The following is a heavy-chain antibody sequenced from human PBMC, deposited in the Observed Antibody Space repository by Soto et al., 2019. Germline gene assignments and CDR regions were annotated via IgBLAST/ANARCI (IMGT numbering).Heavy chain of an antibody. V-gene: IGHV3-7*01. CDR1: GFTFSSYW. CDR2: IKQDGSEK. D-gene: IGHD3-22*01. CDR3: ARDRYYDSSGYQRSLDY. Sequence: LRLSFAASGFTFSSYWMSWVRQAPGKGLEWVANIKQDGSEKYYVDSVKGRFTISRDNAKNSLYLQMNSLRAEDTAVYYCARDRYYDSSGYQRSLDYWGQGTLVTVSS. J-gene: IGHJ4*02.